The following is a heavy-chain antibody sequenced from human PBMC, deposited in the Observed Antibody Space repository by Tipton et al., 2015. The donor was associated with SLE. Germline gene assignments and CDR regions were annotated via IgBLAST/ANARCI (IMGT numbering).Heavy chain of an antibody. CDR3: ARGTGGGRTFDL. D-gene: IGHD1-14*01. CDR2: INHSGST. CDR1: GGSFSGYY. J-gene: IGHJ2*01. Sequence: TLSLTCAVYGGSFSGYYWTWIRQPPGKGLEWIGEINHSGSTSYNPSLKSRVTISIDTSKNQFSLKLSSVTAADTAVYYCARGTGGGRTFDLWGRDTLVTVSS. V-gene: IGHV4-34*01.